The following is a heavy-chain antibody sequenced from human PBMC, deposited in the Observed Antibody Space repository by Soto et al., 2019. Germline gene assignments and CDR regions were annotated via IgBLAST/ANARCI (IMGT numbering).Heavy chain of an antibody. CDR3: ARVLSYSSSWPADY. CDR1: GFTFSSYG. V-gene: IGHV3-33*01. D-gene: IGHD6-13*01. J-gene: IGHJ4*02. Sequence: QVQLVESGGGVVQPGRSLRLSCAASGFTFSSYGMHWVRQAPGKGLEWVAVIWYDGSNKYYADSVKGRFTISRDNSKNTLYLQMNSLRAEDTAVYYCARVLSYSSSWPADYWGQGTLVTVSS. CDR2: IWYDGSNK.